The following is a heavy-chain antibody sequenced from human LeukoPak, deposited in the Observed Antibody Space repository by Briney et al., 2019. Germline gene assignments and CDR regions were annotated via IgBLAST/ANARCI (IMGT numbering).Heavy chain of an antibody. CDR2: INSDGSTT. CDR3: ARGVHYGSDY. Sequence: PGGSLRLSCAASGVTFSTYFMHWVRQAPGKGLVWVSRINSDGSTTSLADSVKGRFTISRDNAKNTLYLQMDSLRAEDTAVYFCARGVHYGSDYWGQGTLVTVSS. J-gene: IGHJ4*02. V-gene: IGHV3-74*01. D-gene: IGHD4-17*01. CDR1: GVTFSTYF.